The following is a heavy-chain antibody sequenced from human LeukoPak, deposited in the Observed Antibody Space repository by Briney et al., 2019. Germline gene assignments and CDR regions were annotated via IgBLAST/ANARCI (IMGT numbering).Heavy chain of an antibody. CDR3: AKDIVVRGYYYMDV. D-gene: IGHD3-10*01. CDR1: GFTFSSYW. Sequence: QTGGSLRLSCAASGFTFSSYWMSWVRQAPGKGLEWVANIKQDGSEKYYVDSVKGRFTISRDNAKNSLYLQMNSLRAEDTAVYYCAKDIVVRGYYYMDVWGKGTTVTISS. J-gene: IGHJ6*03. CDR2: IKQDGSEK. V-gene: IGHV3-7*01.